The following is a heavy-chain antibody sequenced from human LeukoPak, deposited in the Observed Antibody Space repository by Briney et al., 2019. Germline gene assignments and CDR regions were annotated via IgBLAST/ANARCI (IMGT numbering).Heavy chain of an antibody. CDR1: GRTFSSNP. Sequence: SVKLSCKAPGRTFSSNPISWVRQAPGQGLEWMGRIIPILGIANYAQKFQGRVTITADKSTSTAYMELSSLRSEDTAVYYCARGSSGGESIDYWGQGTLVTVSS. V-gene: IGHV1-69*02. CDR2: IIPILGIA. J-gene: IGHJ4*02. CDR3: ARGSSGGESIDY. D-gene: IGHD2-21*01.